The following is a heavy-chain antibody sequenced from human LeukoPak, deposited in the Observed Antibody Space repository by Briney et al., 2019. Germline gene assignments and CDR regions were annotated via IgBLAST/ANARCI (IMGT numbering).Heavy chain of an antibody. CDR1: GFTFSSYG. J-gene: IGHJ4*02. Sequence: GESLKISCAASGFTFSSYGMHWVRQAPGKGLEWVAFIRYDGSNKYYADSVKGRFTISRDNSKNTLYLQMNSLRAEDTAVYYCAKDRGYYYGSGSYSDYWGQGTLVTVSS. V-gene: IGHV3-30*02. D-gene: IGHD3-10*01. CDR3: AKDRGYYYGSGSYSDY. CDR2: IRYDGSNK.